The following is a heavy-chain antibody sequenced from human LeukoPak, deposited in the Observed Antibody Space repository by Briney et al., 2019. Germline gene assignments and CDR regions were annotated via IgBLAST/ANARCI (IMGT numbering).Heavy chain of an antibody. D-gene: IGHD5-24*01. CDR3: ARGGGDGYNSVALHDY. Sequence: SETLSLTCTVSGYSISSGYYWGWIRQPPGKGLEWIGSIYHSGSTYYNPSLKSRVTISVDTSKNQFSLKLSSVTAADTAVYYCARGGGDGYNSVALHDYWGQGTLVTVSS. J-gene: IGHJ4*02. V-gene: IGHV4-38-2*02. CDR1: GYSISSGYY. CDR2: IYHSGST.